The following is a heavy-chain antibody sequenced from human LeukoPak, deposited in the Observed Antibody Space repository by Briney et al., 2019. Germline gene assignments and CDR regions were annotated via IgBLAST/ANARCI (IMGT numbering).Heavy chain of an antibody. CDR3: ARESSYYYDSSGPGFIDI. CDR1: GFTFSSYS. J-gene: IGHJ3*02. Sequence: KTGGSLRLPCAASGFTFSSYSMNWVRQAPGKGLEWVSSISSSSSYIYYADSVKGRFTISRDNAKNSLYLQMNSLRAEDTAVYYCARESSYYYDSSGPGFIDIWGQGTMVTVSS. D-gene: IGHD3-22*01. V-gene: IGHV3-21*01. CDR2: ISSSSSYI.